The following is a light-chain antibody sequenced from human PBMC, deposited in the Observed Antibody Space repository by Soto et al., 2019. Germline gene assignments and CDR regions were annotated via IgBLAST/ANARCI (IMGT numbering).Light chain of an antibody. J-gene: IGKJ2*01. Sequence: EIVLTQSPGTLSLSPGDRATLSCRASQSVSSSYLAWYQQKPGQAPSLLIYGASNRATGIPDRFSGGGSGTDFTITISRQAPEDFAVYYCQQYGKSAKFTFGQGTKLEIK. V-gene: IGKV3-20*01. CDR1: QSVSSSY. CDR3: QQYGKSAKFT. CDR2: GAS.